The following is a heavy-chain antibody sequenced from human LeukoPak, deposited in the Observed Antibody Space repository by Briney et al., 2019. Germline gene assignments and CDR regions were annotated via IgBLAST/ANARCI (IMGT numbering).Heavy chain of an antibody. CDR3: ARGAGWWDY. J-gene: IGHJ4*02. CDR2: ISYSGRI. D-gene: IGHD2-15*01. Sequence: SETLSLTCTVSGGPISSHYWSWIRRPPGEGLEWIGYISYSGRINYNPSLKSQVTLSLDTSKNQFSLTLTSVTAADTAVYYCARGAGWWDYWGQGTLVTVSS. CDR1: GGPISSHY. V-gene: IGHV4-59*11.